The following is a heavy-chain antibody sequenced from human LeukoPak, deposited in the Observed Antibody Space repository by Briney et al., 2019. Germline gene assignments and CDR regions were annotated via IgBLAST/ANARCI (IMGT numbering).Heavy chain of an antibody. CDR1: GFTFSSYG. CDR2: ISGSGGST. V-gene: IGHV3-23*01. J-gene: IGHJ5*02. CDR3: ATKVRLLWFGEDNWFDP. D-gene: IGHD3-10*01. Sequence: GGSLRLSCAASGFTFSSYGMSWVRQAPGKELEWVSAISGSGGSTYYADSVKGRFTISRDNSKNTLYLQMNSLRAEDTAVYYCATKVRLLWFGEDNWFDPWGQGTLVTVSS.